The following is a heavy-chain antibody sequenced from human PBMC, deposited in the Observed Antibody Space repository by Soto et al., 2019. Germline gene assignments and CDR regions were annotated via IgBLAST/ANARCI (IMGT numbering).Heavy chain of an antibody. CDR2: IHYTWTT. D-gene: IGHD3-9*01. J-gene: IGHJ4*02. CDR1: GDSITTNW. V-gene: IGHV4-4*02. CDR3: TRALLKSLDY. Sequence: SETLSLTCAVFGDSITTNWWSWVRQAPGKGLEWIGEIHYTWTTNYNPSLKSRVTISLDKSKNQFSLNLTSVTAADTAMYYCTRALLKSLDYWGQGTLVTVSS.